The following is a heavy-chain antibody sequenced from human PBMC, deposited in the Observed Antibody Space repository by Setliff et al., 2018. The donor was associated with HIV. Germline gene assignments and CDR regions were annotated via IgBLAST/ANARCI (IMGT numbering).Heavy chain of an antibody. CDR3: ARLAYGVSYFDH. CDR2: IYPSDSKT. CDR1: GNTFTGYW. D-gene: IGHD4-17*01. V-gene: IGHV5-51*01. J-gene: IGHJ4*01. Sequence: GESLKLPCKGSGNTFTGYWFGWVRQMPGKGLEWMGMIYPSDSKTRYSPSVQGQVTISVDKSSNTAYLQWSSLKASDTCIYYCARLAYGVSYFDHWGHGTLVTVSS.